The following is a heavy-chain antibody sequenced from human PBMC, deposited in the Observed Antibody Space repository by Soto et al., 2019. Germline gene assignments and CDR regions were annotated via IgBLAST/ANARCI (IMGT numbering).Heavy chain of an antibody. CDR3: ATDIPYSGATKYFDY. J-gene: IGHJ4*02. CDR1: GFTFSGFY. V-gene: IGHV3-11*06. D-gene: IGHD1-26*01. CDR2: ITSSSDYT. Sequence: GGPLRLSCAVSGFTFSGFYMSWIRQAPGKGLQWSSHITSSSDYTHYADSVRGRFTISRDNSKSLLYLQMNSLRAEDTAVYYCATDIPYSGATKYFDYWGQGTLVTVSS.